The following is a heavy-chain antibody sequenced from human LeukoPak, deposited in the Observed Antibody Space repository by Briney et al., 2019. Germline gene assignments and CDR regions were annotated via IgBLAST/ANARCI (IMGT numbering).Heavy chain of an antibody. Sequence: PGGSLRLSCAASGFTFSNYAMNWVRQAPGKGPEWVSTIRGSDGSGSGSSTYYADSVRGRFTISRDNSKNMLYLQMNSLRAEDTAMYYCVKGNWYKLEVFEYWGKGILVTVSS. CDR2: IRGSDGSGSGSST. CDR1: GFTFSNYA. D-gene: IGHD1/OR15-1a*01. V-gene: IGHV3-23*01. J-gene: IGHJ4*02. CDR3: VKGNWYKLEVFEY.